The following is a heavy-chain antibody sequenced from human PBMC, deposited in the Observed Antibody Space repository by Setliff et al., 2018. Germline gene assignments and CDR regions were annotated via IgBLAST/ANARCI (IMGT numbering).Heavy chain of an antibody. V-gene: IGHV4-38-2*02. J-gene: IGHJ4*02. CDR2: IGHTGSI. CDR1: GYSISSGYI. CDR3: ARDLGHGGDSDY. D-gene: IGHD2-21*02. Sequence: ETLSLTCTVSGYSISSGYIWGWIRQPPGKGLEWVGNIGHTGSINYNPSLKSRLTISRDTSKNQVSLKLNSVTATDTAVYYCARDLGHGGDSDYWGQGILVTSP.